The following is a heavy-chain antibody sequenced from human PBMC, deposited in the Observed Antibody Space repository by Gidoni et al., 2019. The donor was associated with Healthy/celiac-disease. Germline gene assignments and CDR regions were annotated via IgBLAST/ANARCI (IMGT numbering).Heavy chain of an antibody. D-gene: IGHD2-15*01. CDR2: IIPIFGTA. V-gene: IGHV1-69*01. J-gene: IGHJ6*02. CDR3: ARGLDIVVVVAATPGYYYGMDV. CDR1: GGTFSSYA. Sequence: VQLVQSGAGGEKPGAPGKVSCKASGGTFSSYAISWVRQAPGQGLEWMGGIIPIFGTANYAQKFQGRVTITADESTSTAYMELSSLRSEDTAVYYCARGLDIVVVVAATPGYYYGMDVWGQGTTVTVSS.